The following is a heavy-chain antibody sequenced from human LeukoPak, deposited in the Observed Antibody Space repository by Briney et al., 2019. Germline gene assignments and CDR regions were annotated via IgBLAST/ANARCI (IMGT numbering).Heavy chain of an antibody. CDR1: GYTFTSYG. Sequence: ASVKVSCKASGYTFTSYGISWVRQAPGQGHEWIGWISAYNVNTNYAQKLQGRVTMTTDTSTSTAYMELRSLRSDDTAVYYCARDLGNYDSSGLDYWGQGTLVTVSS. V-gene: IGHV1-18*01. D-gene: IGHD3-22*01. CDR3: ARDLGNYDSSGLDY. CDR2: ISAYNVNT. J-gene: IGHJ4*02.